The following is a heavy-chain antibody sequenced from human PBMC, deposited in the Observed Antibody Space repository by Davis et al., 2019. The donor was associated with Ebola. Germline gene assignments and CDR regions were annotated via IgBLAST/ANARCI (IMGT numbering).Heavy chain of an antibody. V-gene: IGHV3-23*01. CDR2: ISGSGGST. CDR3: AKVGLVSDLNYFDY. J-gene: IGHJ4*02. Sequence: PGGSLRLSCAASGFTFSSYAMSWVRQAPGKGLEWVSTISGSGGSTYYADSVKGRFTISRDNSKNTLYLQMNSLRAEDTAVYYCAKVGLVSDLNYFDYWGQGTLVTVSS. CDR1: GFTFSSYA.